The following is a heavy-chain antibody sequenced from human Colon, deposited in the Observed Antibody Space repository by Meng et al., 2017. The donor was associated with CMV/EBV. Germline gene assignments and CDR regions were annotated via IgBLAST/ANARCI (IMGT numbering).Heavy chain of an antibody. V-gene: IGHV3-30*02. D-gene: IGHD2-2*01. CDR3: AKKNGYCGSTSCYYAFDI. J-gene: IGHJ3*02. Sequence: GGSLRLSCAASGFRFSDYGMHWVRQSPGRGLEWVAFIRYDGNNEYYADSVKGRFTILRDNSKRILYLQMNTLRAEDTAIYYCAKKNGYCGSTSCYYAFDIWGQGTMVTVSS. CDR1: GFRFSDYG. CDR2: IRYDGNNE.